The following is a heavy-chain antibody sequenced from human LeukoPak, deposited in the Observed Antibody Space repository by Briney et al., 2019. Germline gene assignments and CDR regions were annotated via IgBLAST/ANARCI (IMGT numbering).Heavy chain of an antibody. CDR2: ISSSSSTI. CDR3: ARCERFLECPY. J-gene: IGHJ6*04. D-gene: IGHD3-3*01. Sequence: GRSLRLSCAASGFTFSSYSMNWVRQAPGKGLEWVSYISSSSSTIYYADSVKGRFTISRDNAKNSLYLQMNSLKAEDTAVYYCARCERFLECPYWGKGTTVTVSS. V-gene: IGHV3-48*04. CDR1: GFTFSSYS.